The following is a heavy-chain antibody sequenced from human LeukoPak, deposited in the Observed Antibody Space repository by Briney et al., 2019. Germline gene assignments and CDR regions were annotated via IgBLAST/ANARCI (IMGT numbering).Heavy chain of an antibody. V-gene: IGHV4-34*01. CDR2: INHSGST. CDR3: ARGSRSAFDI. Sequence: PSETLSLTCAVYGGSFSGYYWSWIRQPPGKGLEWIGEINHSGSTNYNPSLKSRVTISVDTSKNQLSLQLNSVTPEDTALYYCARGSRSAFDIWGQGTMVTVSS. CDR1: GGSFSGYY. J-gene: IGHJ3*02.